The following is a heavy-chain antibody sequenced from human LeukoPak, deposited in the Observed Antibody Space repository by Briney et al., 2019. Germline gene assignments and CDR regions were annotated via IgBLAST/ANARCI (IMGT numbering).Heavy chain of an antibody. V-gene: IGHV5-51*01. CDR2: IYPGGSDL. J-gene: IGHJ4*02. CDR1: GYSFTNYW. D-gene: IGHD3-22*01. Sequence: GESLKISCKASGYSFTNYWIVWVRQRPGKGLEYMGFIYPGGSDLRYSPSFQGQVTISADKSITTAYLQWSSLKASDTAMYYCARPGYYYDSSGYYPYYFDYWGQGTLVTVSS. CDR3: ARPGYYYDSSGYYPYYFDY.